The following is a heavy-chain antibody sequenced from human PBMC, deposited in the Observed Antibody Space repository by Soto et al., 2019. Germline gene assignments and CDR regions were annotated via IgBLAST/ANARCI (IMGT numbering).Heavy chain of an antibody. D-gene: IGHD3-3*01. CDR3: AIPGSYYDFWSGYYENYYYYGMDV. CDR1: GFTFSSYA. CDR2: ISGSGGST. V-gene: IGHV3-23*01. Sequence: GGSLRLSCAASGFTFSSYAMSWVRQAPGKGLEWVSAISGSGGSTYYADSVKGRFTISRDNSKNTLYLQMNSLRAEDTAVYYCAIPGSYYDFWSGYYENYYYYGMDVWGQGTTVTVSS. J-gene: IGHJ6*02.